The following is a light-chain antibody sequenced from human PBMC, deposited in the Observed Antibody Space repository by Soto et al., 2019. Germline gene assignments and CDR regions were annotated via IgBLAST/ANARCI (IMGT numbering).Light chain of an antibody. Sequence: DIQMTQYTSSLSASVGDRVTITCRASQNVRSRLAWFQQKPGKAPKLLIYDASSLESGVPQRFSGSGSGTEFTLTISSLQTDDFSTYYCQQYHSYWTFGQGTKVDIK. CDR3: QQYHSYWT. J-gene: IGKJ1*01. V-gene: IGKV1-5*01. CDR1: QNVRSR. CDR2: DAS.